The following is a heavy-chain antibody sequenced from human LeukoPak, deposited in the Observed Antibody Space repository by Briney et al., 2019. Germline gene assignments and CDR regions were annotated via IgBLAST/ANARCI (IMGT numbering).Heavy chain of an antibody. V-gene: IGHV3-30*01. Sequence: GGSLRLSCGASGFTFSSYAMHWVRQAPGKGLEWVAVISYDGSNKYYADSVKGRFTISRDNSKNTLYLQMNSLRAEDTAVYYCARGEDSSGYYTRFGAFDIWGQGTMVTVSS. CDR2: ISYDGSNK. J-gene: IGHJ3*02. CDR1: GFTFSSYA. CDR3: ARGEDSSGYYTRFGAFDI. D-gene: IGHD3-22*01.